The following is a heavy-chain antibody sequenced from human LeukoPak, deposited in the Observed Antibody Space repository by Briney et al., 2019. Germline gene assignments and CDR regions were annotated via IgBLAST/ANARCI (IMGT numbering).Heavy chain of an antibody. V-gene: IGHV3-23*01. CDR2: ISGSGSST. CDR3: AKYSGSYYYPPNWDS. D-gene: IGHD1-26*01. CDR1: GFTFSNYA. Sequence: GGYLRLSCAASGFTFSNYAMTWVRQAPGKGLEWVSGISGSGSSTYYADSVKGRFTLSRDYPKNTLYLQMNSLRAEDTAVYFCAKYSGSYYYPPNWDSWGQGTLVTVSS. J-gene: IGHJ4*02.